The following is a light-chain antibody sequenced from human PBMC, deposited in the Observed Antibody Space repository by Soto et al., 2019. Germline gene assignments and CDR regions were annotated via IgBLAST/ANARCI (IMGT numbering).Light chain of an antibody. J-gene: IGKJ3*01. CDR2: HVS. CDR3: QNYYSAIFT. Sequence: DIQMTQSPPSLSASVGDRVTITCRASQFIENYLACYQQRPGQVPKLLIYHVSTLQSGVPFRFSGSGSGTDFTLTISGLQHDDVATYYCQNYYSAIFTFGPGTKVDIK. V-gene: IGKV1-27*01. CDR1: QFIENY.